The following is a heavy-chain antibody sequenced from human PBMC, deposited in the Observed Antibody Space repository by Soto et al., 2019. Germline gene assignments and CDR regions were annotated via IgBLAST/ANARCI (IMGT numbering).Heavy chain of an antibody. CDR2: INLSVRT. CDR1: GGSFSNYY. D-gene: IGHD3-10*01. CDR3: AKGGGSLWS. Sequence: QVQLQQWGAGLLKPSETLSLTCAVYGGSFSNYYWSWIRQPPGKGLEWIGEINLSVRTNYNPSLRXRXTXXLDTSQNQFSLKLSSVTAADTAVYYCAKGGGSLWSWGQGTLVTVSS. V-gene: IGHV4-34*01. J-gene: IGHJ5*02.